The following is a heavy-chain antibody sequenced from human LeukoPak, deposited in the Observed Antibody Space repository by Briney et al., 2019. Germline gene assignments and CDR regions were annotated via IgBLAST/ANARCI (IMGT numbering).Heavy chain of an antibody. J-gene: IGHJ4*02. Sequence: GGSLRLSCAASGFTFTSFAMSWVRQAPGKGLEWVSTISRSGVTTYYANSVEGRFTISRDNSKNTVYLQMHSLRAEDTAIYYCAKHSHDGSAPYYEVQLDYWGQGTLVTVSS. V-gene: IGHV3-23*01. CDR1: GFTFTSFA. D-gene: IGHD3-22*01. CDR3: AKHSHDGSAPYYEVQLDY. CDR2: ISRSGVTT.